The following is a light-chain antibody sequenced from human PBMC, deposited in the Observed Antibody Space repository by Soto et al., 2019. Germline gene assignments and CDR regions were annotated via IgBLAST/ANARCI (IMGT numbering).Light chain of an antibody. J-gene: IGLJ3*02. CDR2: TNN. CDR1: SSNIGSNT. CDR3: AAWDDSGAWV. Sequence: QSVLTQPPSASGTPGQRVTISCSGSSSNIGSNTVNWYQQLPGTAPKLLIYTNNQRPSGVPDRFSGSKSDTSASLAISGLQSEDEADYFCAAWDDSGAWVFGGGTQLTVL. V-gene: IGLV1-44*01.